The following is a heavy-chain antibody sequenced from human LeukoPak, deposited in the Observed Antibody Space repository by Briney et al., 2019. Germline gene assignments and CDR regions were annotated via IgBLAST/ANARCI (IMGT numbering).Heavy chain of an antibody. CDR3: ARVREPYNWFDP. Sequence: SETLSLTCTVSGGSISSYYWSWIRQPPGKGLEWIGHIYYSGSTNYNPSLKSRVTISVDTSKNQFSLKLSSVTAADTAVYYCARVREPYNWFDPWGQGTLVTVSS. CDR2: IYYSGST. J-gene: IGHJ5*02. CDR1: GGSISSYY. D-gene: IGHD1-26*01. V-gene: IGHV4-59*12.